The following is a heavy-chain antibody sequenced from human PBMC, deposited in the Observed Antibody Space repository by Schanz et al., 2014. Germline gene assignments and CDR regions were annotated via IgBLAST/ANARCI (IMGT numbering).Heavy chain of an antibody. V-gene: IGHV3-48*04. CDR1: GITFSGYS. D-gene: IGHD6-13*01. Sequence: EVQLVESGGGLAQPGGSLRLSCAASGITFSGYSMNWVRQAPGKGLEWVSYISNSGTTIYYADSVKGRFTISRDNAKNSLYLQMNSLRVEDTAVYYCTTQQLGSHYLYGMDVWGQGTTVTVS. J-gene: IGHJ6*02. CDR2: ISNSGTTI. CDR3: TTQQLGSHYLYGMDV.